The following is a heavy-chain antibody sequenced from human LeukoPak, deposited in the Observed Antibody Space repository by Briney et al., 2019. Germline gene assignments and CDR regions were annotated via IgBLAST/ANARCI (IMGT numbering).Heavy chain of an antibody. CDR2: FDPEDGET. V-gene: IGHV1-24*01. Sequence: APVNVSCKVSGYTLTELSMHWVRQAPGKGREWMGGFDPEDGETIYAQKFQGRVTMTEDTSTDTAYMELSSLRSEDTAVYYCARGGQRYNWNDADYWGQGTLVTVSS. CDR1: GYTLTELS. D-gene: IGHD1-1*01. CDR3: ARGGQRYNWNDADY. J-gene: IGHJ4*02.